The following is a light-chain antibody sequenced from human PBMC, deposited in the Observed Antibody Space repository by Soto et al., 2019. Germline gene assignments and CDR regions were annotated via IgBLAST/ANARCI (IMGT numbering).Light chain of an antibody. CDR3: QQYGSSPT. Sequence: EIVLTQSPGTLSLSPGERATLSCRASQSVRSNYLAWYQQKPGQAPRLLIYGASSRATGIPDRFSGSGFGTDFILTISRLEPEDFAVYYCQQYGSSPTFGPGTKVDIK. J-gene: IGKJ3*01. V-gene: IGKV3-20*01. CDR1: QSVRSNY. CDR2: GAS.